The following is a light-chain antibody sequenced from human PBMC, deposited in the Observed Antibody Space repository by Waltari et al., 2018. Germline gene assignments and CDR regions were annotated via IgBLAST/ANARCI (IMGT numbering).Light chain of an antibody. CDR2: KAS. V-gene: IGKV1-5*01. CDR1: HRINSW. J-gene: IGKJ2*01. Sequence: IQVIQSPSTLSASVADAVTISCRVSHRINSWLAWYQQKPGKAPKLLIKKASTLEDGVPSRFSGSGSGTEFTLTIKSLQPDDFGTYFCQQFDTDVTFGQGTKVEI. CDR3: QQFDTDVT.